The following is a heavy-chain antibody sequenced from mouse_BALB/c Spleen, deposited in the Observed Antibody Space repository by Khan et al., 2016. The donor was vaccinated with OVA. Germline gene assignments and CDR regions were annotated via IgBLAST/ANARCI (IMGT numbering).Heavy chain of an antibody. CDR3: ARSDDYDEGLTY. CDR2: IWCVGST. CDR1: GFSLTTYG. V-gene: IGHV2-2*02. J-gene: IGHJ3*01. D-gene: IGHD2-4*01. Sequence: QVQLKESGPGLVQPSQSLSITCTVSGFSLTTYGVHWVRQSPGKGLEWLGVIWCVGSTDYNAAFTSRLSISQDNSKSQVFFKMNSLQTNDTAIYYCARSDDYDEGLTYWGQGTLVTVSA.